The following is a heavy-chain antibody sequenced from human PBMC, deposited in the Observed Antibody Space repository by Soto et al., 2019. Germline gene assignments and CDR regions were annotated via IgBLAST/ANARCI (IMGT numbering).Heavy chain of an antibody. D-gene: IGHD2-15*01. CDR1: GYTFARYH. CDR2: INPSGGTT. V-gene: IGHV1-46*01. Sequence: ASVKVSCKASGYTFARYHVHWVLQAPGQGLEWMAIINPSGGTTYYVQKFEGRVTLTTDTSTSTVYMELSSLRSDDTAVYYCARVRGGGSEYFFDYWGQGTLVTVSS. CDR3: ARVRGGGSEYFFDY. J-gene: IGHJ4*02.